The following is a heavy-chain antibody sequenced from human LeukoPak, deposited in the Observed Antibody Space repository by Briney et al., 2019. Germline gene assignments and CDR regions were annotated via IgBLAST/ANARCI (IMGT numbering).Heavy chain of an antibody. CDR2: ISDDGSNT. CDR1: GFILSKFH. J-gene: IGHJ6*02. Sequence: AGGSLRLPCAASGFILSKFHMYGVREAPGQAGEGAADISDDGSNTYYAHTLKGRISISRDNSKNSVSLHMNNLRVEDTGVYYCARSVAMAPRSFYGMDVWGPGTTVIVSS. D-gene: IGHD2-2*01. CDR3: ARSVAMAPRSFYGMDV. V-gene: IGHV3-30*03.